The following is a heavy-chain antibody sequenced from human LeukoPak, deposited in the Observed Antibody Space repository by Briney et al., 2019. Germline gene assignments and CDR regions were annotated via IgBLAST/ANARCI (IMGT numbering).Heavy chain of an antibody. CDR1: GFTFSTHW. V-gene: IGHV3-7*01. Sequence: GGSLRLSCAASGFTFSTHWMSWVRQAPGKGLEWVANIKEDGSEKDYVDSVKGRFTVSRDNAKNSLYLQMNTLRAEDTAKYYCARLYSYNSGRSYPSIYFNYCGQGTLVTVSS. CDR2: IKEDGSEK. CDR3: ARLYSYNSGRSYPSIYFNY. D-gene: IGHD3-10*01. J-gene: IGHJ4*02.